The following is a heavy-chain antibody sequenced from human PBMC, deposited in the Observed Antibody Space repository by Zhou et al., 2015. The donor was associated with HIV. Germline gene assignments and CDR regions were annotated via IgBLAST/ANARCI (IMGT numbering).Heavy chain of an antibody. D-gene: IGHD3-9*01. V-gene: IGHV1-2*02. CDR3: ARDSLEILTGEDI. CDR1: GYTFSDRY. CDR2: INPKDGGT. J-gene: IGHJ4*02. Sequence: QVQLVQSGAEVKKPGSSVKVSCKASGYTFSDRYMHWVRQAPGQGLEWMGWINPKDGGTNYAQKFQDRITLTRDTSISTFYMEVKRLRSDDTAVYYCARDSLEILTGEDIWGQGTLVTVSS.